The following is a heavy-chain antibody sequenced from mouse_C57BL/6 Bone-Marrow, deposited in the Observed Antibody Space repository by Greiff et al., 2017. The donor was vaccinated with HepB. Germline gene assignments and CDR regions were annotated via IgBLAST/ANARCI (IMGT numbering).Heavy chain of an antibody. J-gene: IGHJ2*01. V-gene: IGHV1-64*01. CDR3: ASRGTFPYGSSHYFDY. D-gene: IGHD1-1*01. Sequence: QVQLQQPGAELVKPGASVKLSCKASGYTFTSYWMHWVKQRPGQGLEWIGMIHPNSGSTNYNEKFKSKATLTVDKSSSTAYMQLSSLTSEDSAVYYCASRGTFPYGSSHYFDYWGQGTTLTVSS. CDR1: GYTFTSYW. CDR2: IHPNSGST.